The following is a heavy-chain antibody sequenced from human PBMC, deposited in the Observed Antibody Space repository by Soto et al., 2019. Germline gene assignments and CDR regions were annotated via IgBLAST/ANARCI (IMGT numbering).Heavy chain of an antibody. CDR3: ARDYDSSGYPRYYFDY. CDR1: GFTFSSYG. V-gene: IGHV3-33*01. CDR2: IWYDGSNK. J-gene: IGHJ4*02. D-gene: IGHD3-22*01. Sequence: QVQLVESGGGVVQPGRSLRLSYAAYGFTFSSYGMHWVRQAPGRGVEWVAVIWYDGSNKYYADSVKGRFTISRDNSKNTLYLQMNSLRAEDTAVYYCARDYDSSGYPRYYFDYWGQGTLVTVSS.